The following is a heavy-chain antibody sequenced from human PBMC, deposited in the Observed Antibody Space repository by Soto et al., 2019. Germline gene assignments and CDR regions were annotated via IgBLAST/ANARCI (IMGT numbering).Heavy chain of an antibody. CDR1: GYTFTRSG. D-gene: IGHD5-12*01. CDR2: ISGYNGDT. V-gene: IGHV1-18*01. J-gene: IGHJ6*02. Sequence: QVQLVQSGAEVKKPGASVKVSCKASGYTFTRSGISWARQAPGQGPEWMGWISGYNGDTNYAQTFQGRVTMTTDTSTSTAYMELRSLRSDDTAVYYCAREGVAPYYYYGMDIWGQGTPVTVSS. CDR3: AREGVAPYYYYGMDI.